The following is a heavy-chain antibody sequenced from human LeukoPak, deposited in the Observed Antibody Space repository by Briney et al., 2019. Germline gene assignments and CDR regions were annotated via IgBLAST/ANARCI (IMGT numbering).Heavy chain of an antibody. J-gene: IGHJ5*02. V-gene: IGHV4-34*01. CDR2: INHSGST. D-gene: IGHD3-10*01. CDR3: ARGGYYYGSGSYYP. Sequence: PSETLSLTCAVYGGSFSGYYWSWIRQPPGKGLEWIGEINHSGSTNYNPSLKSRVTMSVDTSKNQFSLKLSSVTAADTAVYYCARGGYYYGSGSYYPWGQGTLVTVSS. CDR1: GGSFSGYY.